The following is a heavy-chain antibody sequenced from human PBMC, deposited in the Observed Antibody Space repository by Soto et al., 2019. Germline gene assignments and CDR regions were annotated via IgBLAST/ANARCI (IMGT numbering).Heavy chain of an antibody. Sequence: QVQLQESGPGLVKPSETLSLTCTVSGGSISGYYWSWIRQPPGKGLEWIGYMYNTGSTVYNPSFTSRVTISADTSKNQFSLKLNSVTAADTAVYYCARDLWGYCGTDCYPLDVWGQGTTVTVSS. CDR2: MYNTGST. CDR3: ARDLWGYCGTDCYPLDV. V-gene: IGHV4-59*01. D-gene: IGHD2-21*02. CDR1: GGSISGYY. J-gene: IGHJ6*02.